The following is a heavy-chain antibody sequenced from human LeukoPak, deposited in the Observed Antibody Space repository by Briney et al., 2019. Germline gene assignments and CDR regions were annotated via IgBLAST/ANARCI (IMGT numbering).Heavy chain of an antibody. D-gene: IGHD7-27*01. V-gene: IGHV3-7*03. Sequence: GGSLRLSCVASGFTFSGSWMSWVRRAPGKGLEWVANIKQDGTEEYYVDSVRGRFSISKDNAKNSLYLQMNSLRAEDTAVYYCARGPWADYWGQGTLVTVSS. J-gene: IGHJ4*02. CDR1: GFTFSGSW. CDR3: ARGPWADY. CDR2: IKQDGTEE.